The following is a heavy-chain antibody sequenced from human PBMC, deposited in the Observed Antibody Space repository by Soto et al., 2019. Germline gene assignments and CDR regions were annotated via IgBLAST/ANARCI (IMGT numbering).Heavy chain of an antibody. J-gene: IGHJ4*02. D-gene: IGHD6-13*01. V-gene: IGHV5-51*01. Sequence: GESLKIFCQCSGYTFSNFWIAWVRQLPGKGLEYMGIIYPGDSETRYSPSFHGKVTISADRSIGTAYLQWSSLEASDSAFYFCARSPRSSPYFDYWGQGALVTVSS. CDR1: GYTFSNFW. CDR3: ARSPRSSPYFDY. CDR2: IYPGDSET.